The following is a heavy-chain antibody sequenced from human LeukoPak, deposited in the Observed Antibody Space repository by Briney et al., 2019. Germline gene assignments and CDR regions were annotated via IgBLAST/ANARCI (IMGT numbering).Heavy chain of an antibody. J-gene: IGHJ4*02. V-gene: IGHV3-11*01. CDR3: ARDSDFWSGYWQYLDY. D-gene: IGHD3-3*01. CDR2: ISSSGSTI. Sequence: PGGSLRLSCAASGFTFSDYYMSWIRQAPGKGLEWVSYISSSGSTIYYADSVKGRFTISRDNAKNSLCLQMSSLRAEDTAVYYCARDSDFWSGYWQYLDYWGQGTLVTVSS. CDR1: GFTFSDYY.